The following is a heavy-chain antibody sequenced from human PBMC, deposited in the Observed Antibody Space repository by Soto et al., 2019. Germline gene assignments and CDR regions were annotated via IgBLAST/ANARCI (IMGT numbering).Heavy chain of an antibody. Sequence: LSLTCTVSGGSVSSGSYYWSWIRQPPGKGLEWIGYIYYSGSTNYNPSLKSRVTISVDTSKNQFSLKLSSVTAADTAVYYCARALIAVAGKSTSFDYWGQGIQVTVSS. CDR3: ARALIAVAGKSTSFDY. CDR1: GGSVSSGSYY. V-gene: IGHV4-61*01. CDR2: IYYSGST. D-gene: IGHD6-19*01. J-gene: IGHJ4*02.